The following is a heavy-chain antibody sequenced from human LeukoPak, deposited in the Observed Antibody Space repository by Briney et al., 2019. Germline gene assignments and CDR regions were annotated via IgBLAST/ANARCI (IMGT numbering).Heavy chain of an antibody. D-gene: IGHD6-13*01. CDR3: ASSGASSGWYYFDY. V-gene: IGHV3-20*04. CDR2: INWNGGST. J-gene: IGHJ4*02. CDR1: GFTFDDYG. Sequence: PGGSLRLSCAASGFTFDDYGMSWVRQAPGKGLEWVSGINWNGGSTGYADSVKGRFTISRDNAKNSLYLQMNSLRAEDTALYYCASSGASSGWYYFDYWGQGTLVTVSS.